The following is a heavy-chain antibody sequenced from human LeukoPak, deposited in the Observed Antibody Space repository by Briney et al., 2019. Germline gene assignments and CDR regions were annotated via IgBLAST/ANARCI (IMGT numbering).Heavy chain of an antibody. CDR1: GFTFNTYA. CDR3: ARDLGERGGSYYATLYGY. D-gene: IGHD1-26*01. J-gene: IGHJ4*02. Sequence: PGGSLRLSCAASGFTFNTYAISWVRQAPEKGLEWVSSISSSSSHIFYADSVKGRFTISRDNSKNSLDLQMNSLRAEDTAVYYCARDLGERGGSYYATLYGYWGQGTLVTVSS. V-gene: IGHV3-21*01. CDR2: ISSSSSHI.